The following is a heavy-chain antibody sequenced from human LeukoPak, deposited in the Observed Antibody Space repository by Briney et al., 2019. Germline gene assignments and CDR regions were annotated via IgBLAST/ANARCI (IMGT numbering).Heavy chain of an antibody. CDR2: ISSNGGRT. D-gene: IGHD3-22*01. Sequence: GGSLRLSCSASGFTFSNYAMQWVRQAPGKGLEYVSAISSNGGRTNYADSVKGRFTISRDNSKNTLYVQMSSLRTEDTAVYYCVACRYYDSSGYYYDYWGQGTLVTVSS. CDR3: VACRYYDSSGYYYDY. CDR1: GFTFSNYA. V-gene: IGHV3-64*05. J-gene: IGHJ4*02.